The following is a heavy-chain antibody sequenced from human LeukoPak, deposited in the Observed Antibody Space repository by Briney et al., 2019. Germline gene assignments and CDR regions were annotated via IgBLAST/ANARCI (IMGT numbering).Heavy chain of an antibody. V-gene: IGHV5-51*01. CDR2: IYPGDSDT. Sequence: GVSLQISSKGSGYSFTSYWIGWVRPMPGKGLEWMGIIYPGDSDTRYSPSFQGQVTISADKSISTAYLQWSSLKASDTAMYYCARHSGSSYTTDYWGQGTLVTVSS. J-gene: IGHJ4*02. CDR1: GYSFTSYW. D-gene: IGHD1-26*01. CDR3: ARHSGSSYTTDY.